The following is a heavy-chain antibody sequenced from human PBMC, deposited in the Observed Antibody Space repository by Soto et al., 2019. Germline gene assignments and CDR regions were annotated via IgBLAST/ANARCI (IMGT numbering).Heavy chain of an antibody. CDR2: IYWDDSK. CDR1: GFSLSTSGVG. D-gene: IGHD3-9*01. J-gene: IGHJ4*02. CDR3: AHKGPEDWPLDY. Sequence: QITLKESGPTLVRPTQTRTLTCAFSGFSLSTSGVGVGWIRQPPGKALEWLAVIYWDDSKHYSPSLRSRLTITKATSKNQVVLTMTNMDPMDTGTYYCAHKGPEDWPLDYWGQGTLVTVSS. V-gene: IGHV2-5*02.